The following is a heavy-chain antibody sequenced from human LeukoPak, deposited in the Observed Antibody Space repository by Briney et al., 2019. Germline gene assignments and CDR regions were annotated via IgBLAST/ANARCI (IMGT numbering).Heavy chain of an antibody. J-gene: IGHJ4*02. CDR1: GFTFSIYV. D-gene: IGHD3-16*02. Sequence: GGSLRLSCAASGFTFSIYVLAWVRQAPGKGLEWVSSISGSGDTTYYAESVKGRFTISRDNLKNTLYLKMTNLRAEDTALYYCTKARVLSSFDVWGQGTLVTASS. CDR2: ISGSGDTT. CDR3: TKARVLSSFDV. V-gene: IGHV3-23*01.